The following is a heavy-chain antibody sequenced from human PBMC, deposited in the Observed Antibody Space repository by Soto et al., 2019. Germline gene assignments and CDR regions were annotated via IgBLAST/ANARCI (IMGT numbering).Heavy chain of an antibody. D-gene: IGHD3-10*01. Sequence: QVQLVESGGGVVQPGRSLRLSCAASGFTFSSYGMHWVRQAPGKGLEWVAGIWYDGSNKYYAESVKGRFNISRDNSKNTLYLQMNRLRAEDTAVYYCARECAWFGELLCFDYWGQGTLVTVSS. CDR3: ARECAWFGELLCFDY. CDR1: GFTFSSYG. V-gene: IGHV3-33*01. CDR2: IWYDGSNK. J-gene: IGHJ4*02.